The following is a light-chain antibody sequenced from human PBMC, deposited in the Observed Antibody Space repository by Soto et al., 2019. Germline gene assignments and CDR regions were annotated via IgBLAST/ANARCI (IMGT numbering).Light chain of an antibody. CDR1: SSDVGSYNL. CDR3: CSYAGSSIHVV. CDR2: EVS. Sequence: QSALTQPASVSGSPGQSITISCTGTSSDVGSYNLVSWYQQHPGKAPKLMIYEVSKRPSGVSNCFSGSKSGNTASLTISGLQAEDEADYYCCSYAGSSIHVVFGGGTKLTVL. J-gene: IGLJ2*01. V-gene: IGLV2-23*02.